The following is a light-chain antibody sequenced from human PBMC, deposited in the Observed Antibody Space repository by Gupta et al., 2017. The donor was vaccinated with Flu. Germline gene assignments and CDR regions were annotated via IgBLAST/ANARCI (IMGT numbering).Light chain of an antibody. CDR2: RDT. V-gene: IGLV3-25*02. J-gene: IGLJ3*02. CDR3: QSADSSGTYWV. CDR1: ALSKQY. Sequence: SYELTQSPSVSLSPGQTARITCSGDALSKQYTYWYQQKPGQAPVLVIYRDTERPSGIPVRFSGSSSGTTVTLTISGVQAEDEADYYCQSADSSGTYWVFGGGIKVTVL.